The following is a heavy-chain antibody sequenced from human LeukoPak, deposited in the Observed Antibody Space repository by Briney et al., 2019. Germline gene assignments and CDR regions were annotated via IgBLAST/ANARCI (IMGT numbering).Heavy chain of an antibody. Sequence: GGSLRLPCAASGFTFSSYGMHWVRQAPGKGLEWVAFIRYDGSNKYYADSVKGRFTISRDNSKNTLYLQMNSLRAEDTAVYYCAKDGASGWFGEGYFDYWGQGTLVTVSS. J-gene: IGHJ4*02. CDR3: AKDGASGWFGEGYFDY. CDR2: IRYDGSNK. V-gene: IGHV3-30*02. CDR1: GFTFSSYG. D-gene: IGHD3-10*01.